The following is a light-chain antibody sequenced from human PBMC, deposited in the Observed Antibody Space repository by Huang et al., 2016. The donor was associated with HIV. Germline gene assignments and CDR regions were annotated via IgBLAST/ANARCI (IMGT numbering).Light chain of an antibody. CDR3: QQYNNWPPLT. J-gene: IGKJ3*01. CDR1: QSVSTN. V-gene: IGKV3-15*01. CDR2: GAS. Sequence: EIVMTQSPATLSVSPGERATLSCRASQSVSTNLAWYQQMPGQAPRLLIYGASTRATGVPARFSGSWFGTEFTLTISSLQSEDFAVYYCQQYNNWPPLTFGPGTKVDIQ.